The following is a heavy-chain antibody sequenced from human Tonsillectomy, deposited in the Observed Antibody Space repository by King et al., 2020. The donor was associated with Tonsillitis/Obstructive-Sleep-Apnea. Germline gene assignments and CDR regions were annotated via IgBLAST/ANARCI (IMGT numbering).Heavy chain of an antibody. CDR1: GYSFTSYW. D-gene: IGHD6-19*01. J-gene: IGHJ6*02. CDR3: ARTHSSGWYYYGMDV. Sequence: VQLVESGAEVKKPGESLRISCKASGYSFTSYWINWVRQMPGKGLEWMGRIDPSDSYTNYSPSFQGHVTISADKSISTAYLQWSSLKASDTAMYYCARTHSSGWYYYGMDVWGQGTTVTVSS. V-gene: IGHV5-10-1*03. CDR2: IDPSDSYT.